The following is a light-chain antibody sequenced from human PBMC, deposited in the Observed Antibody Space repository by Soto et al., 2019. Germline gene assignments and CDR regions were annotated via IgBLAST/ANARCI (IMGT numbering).Light chain of an antibody. CDR1: QGISRA. J-gene: IGKJ4*01. V-gene: IGKV1-13*02. CDR2: DAS. Sequence: AIQLTQSPSSLSASVGDRVTITCRASQGISRALAWYQQKPGKAPNLLIYDASSLQSGVPSRFSGSGSATDFTLTISSLQHKYIATYYCQQFNSYPLTFGGGTKVEIK. CDR3: QQFNSYPLT.